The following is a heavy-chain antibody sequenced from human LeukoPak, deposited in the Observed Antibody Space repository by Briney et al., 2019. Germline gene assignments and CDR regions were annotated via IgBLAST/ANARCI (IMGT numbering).Heavy chain of an antibody. CDR2: INHSGST. CDR1: GGSFSGYY. Sequence: PSETLSLTCAVYGGSFSGYYWSWIRQPPGKGLEWIGEINHSGSTNYNPSLKSRVTIPVDTSKNQFSLKLSSVTAADTAVYYCARDPRVDAFDIWGQGTMVTVSS. J-gene: IGHJ3*02. V-gene: IGHV4-34*01. CDR3: ARDPRVDAFDI.